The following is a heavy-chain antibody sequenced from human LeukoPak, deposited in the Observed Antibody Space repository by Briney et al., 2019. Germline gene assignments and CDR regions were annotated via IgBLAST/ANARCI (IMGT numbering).Heavy chain of an antibody. V-gene: IGHV4-4*09. CDR2: IYTSGST. CDR1: GGSISSYY. D-gene: IGHD1-26*01. Sequence: PSETLSLTCTVSGGSISSYYWSRIRQPPGKGLEWIGYIYTSGSTNYNPSLKSRVTISVDTSKNQFPLKLSSVTAADTAVYYCARLVGATGIDYWGQGTLVTVSS. CDR3: ARLVGATGIDY. J-gene: IGHJ4*02.